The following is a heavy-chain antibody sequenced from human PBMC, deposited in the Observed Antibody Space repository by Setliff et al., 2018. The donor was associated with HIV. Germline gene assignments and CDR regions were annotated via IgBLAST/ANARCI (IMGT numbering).Heavy chain of an antibody. CDR3: ARTRAPYFFDF. Sequence: SSETLSLTCSVSGISINGYYWSWIRQSPRTRLEWIGYVSSIGNTNYNPSLKSRVTISVDTSKNQFSLQLNSVTAADTAVYFCARTRAPYFFDFWGQGTVVTVSS. CDR1: GISINGYY. CDR2: VSSIGNT. D-gene: IGHD1-26*01. V-gene: IGHV4-4*08. J-gene: IGHJ4*02.